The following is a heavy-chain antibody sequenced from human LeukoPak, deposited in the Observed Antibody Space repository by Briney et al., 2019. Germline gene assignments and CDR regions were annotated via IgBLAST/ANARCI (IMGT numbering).Heavy chain of an antibody. CDR1: GGTFSSYA. V-gene: IGHV1-69*04. J-gene: IGHJ4*02. CDR2: IIPILGIA. D-gene: IGHD4-11*01. CDR3: ARGLYSNYELDY. Sequence: SVKVSCKASGGTFSSYAISWVRQAPGQGLEWMGRIIPILGIANYAQKFQGRVTITADKSTSTAYMELSSLRSEDTAVYYCARGLYSNYELDYWGQGTLVTVSS.